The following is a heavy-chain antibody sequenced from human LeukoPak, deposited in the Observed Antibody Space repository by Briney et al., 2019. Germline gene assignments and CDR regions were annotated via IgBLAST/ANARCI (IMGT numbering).Heavy chain of an antibody. D-gene: IGHD2-15*01. CDR1: GFTFSSYA. CDR3: AKFVGRPYYYGMDV. V-gene: IGHV3-23*01. CDR2: ISGSGSST. Sequence: GGSLRLSCAASGFTFSSYAMSWVRQAPGKGLEWVSAISGSGSSTYYADSVKGRFTISRDNSKNTLYLQMNSLRAEDTAVYYCAKFVGRPYYYGMDVWGQGTTVTVSS. J-gene: IGHJ6*02.